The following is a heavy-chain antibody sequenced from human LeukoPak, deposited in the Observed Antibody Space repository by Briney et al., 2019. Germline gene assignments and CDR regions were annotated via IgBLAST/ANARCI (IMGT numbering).Heavy chain of an antibody. CDR2: ISYDGSNK. V-gene: IGHV3-30*18. CDR3: AKDRSDNTTWYVGSH. Sequence: GGCLRLSCAASGFTFSSYDMHWVRQAPGKGLEWVAVISYDGSNKYYADSVKGRFTISRDNSRSTLYLQMNSLGAEDTAVYYCAKDRSDNTTWYVGSHWGQGTLVTVSS. CDR1: GFTFSSYD. D-gene: IGHD3-10*02. J-gene: IGHJ4*02.